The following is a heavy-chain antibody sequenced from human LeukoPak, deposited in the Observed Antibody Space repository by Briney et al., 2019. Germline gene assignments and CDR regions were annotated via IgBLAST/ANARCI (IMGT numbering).Heavy chain of an antibody. CDR2: ISGSGGST. D-gene: IGHD3-9*01. V-gene: IGHV3-23*01. CDR1: GFTFSSYA. Sequence: GGSLRLSCAASGFTFSSYAMSWVRQAPGKGLGWVSAISGSGGSTYYADSVKGRFTISRDNSKNTLYLQMNSLRAKDTAVYYCAKRGRYFEFYYYYGMDVWGQGTTVTVSS. CDR3: AKRGRYFEFYYYYGMDV. J-gene: IGHJ6*02.